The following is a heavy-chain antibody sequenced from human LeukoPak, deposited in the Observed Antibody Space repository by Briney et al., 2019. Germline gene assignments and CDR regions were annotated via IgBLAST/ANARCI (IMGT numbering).Heavy chain of an antibody. Sequence: GGSLRLTCAASGFILSDHNMNWVRQAPGKGLEWVSYINSGGSAIYYADSVKGRFTISRDNAKNSLYLQMNSLRADDTAVYYCARGGSYVHYWGQGTLVTASS. D-gene: IGHD1-26*01. CDR3: ARGGSYVHY. CDR2: INSGGSAI. CDR1: GFILSDHN. V-gene: IGHV3-48*04. J-gene: IGHJ4*02.